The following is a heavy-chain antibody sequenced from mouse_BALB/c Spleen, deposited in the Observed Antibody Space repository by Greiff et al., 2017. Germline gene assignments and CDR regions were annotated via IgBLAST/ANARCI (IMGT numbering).Heavy chain of an antibody. Sequence: VKLMESGPGLVEPSQSLSITCTVSGFSLTSYGVLWVRQPPGKGLEWLGVIWAGGSTNYNSALMSRLSISKDNSKSQVFLKRNSMQTDDTAMYYCARVYDNDEIAYWGQGTLVTVSA. CDR1: GFSLTSYG. CDR3: ARVYDNDEIAY. D-gene: IGHD2-4*01. V-gene: IGHV2-9*02. CDR2: IWAGGST. J-gene: IGHJ3*01.